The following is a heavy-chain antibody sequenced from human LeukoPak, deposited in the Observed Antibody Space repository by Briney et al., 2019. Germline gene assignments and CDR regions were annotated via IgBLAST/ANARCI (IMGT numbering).Heavy chain of an antibody. Sequence: SETLSLTCTVSGGSISSYYWSWIRQPPGKGLEWIGYIYYSGSTNYNPSLKSRVTISVDTSKNQFSLKLSSVTAADTAVYYCARARNIVVVTAISGYFDLWGRGTLVTVSS. CDR2: IYYSGST. J-gene: IGHJ2*01. CDR3: ARARNIVVVTAISGYFDL. CDR1: GGSISSYY. V-gene: IGHV4-59*01. D-gene: IGHD2-21*02.